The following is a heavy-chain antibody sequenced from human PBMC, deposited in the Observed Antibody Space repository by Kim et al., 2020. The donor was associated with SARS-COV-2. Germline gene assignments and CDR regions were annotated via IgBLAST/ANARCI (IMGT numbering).Heavy chain of an antibody. CDR1: GTSVSSGSYY. CDR2: ISYNGGT. CDR3: ASEGGSGNYYHRGEFD. V-gene: IGHV4-61*01. D-gene: IGHD3-10*01. J-gene: IGHJ4*01. Sequence: SETLSLTCTVSGTSVSSGSYYWSWIRLPPGKGLEWLGYISYNGGTSYNPSLKSRVTLSLDTSKNQFSLNVISVTAADSADYYRASEGGSGNYYHRGEFD.